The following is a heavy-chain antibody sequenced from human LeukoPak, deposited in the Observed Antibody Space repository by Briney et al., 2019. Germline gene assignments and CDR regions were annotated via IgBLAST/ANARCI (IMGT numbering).Heavy chain of an antibody. J-gene: IGHJ4*02. V-gene: IGHV3-7*01. D-gene: IGHD2-15*01. CDR2: IKQDGSEK. CDR1: GFTFSSYW. Sequence: TGGSLRLSCAASGFTFSSYWMSWVRQAPGKGPEWVANIKQDGSEKYYVDSVKGRFTISRDNAKNSLYLQMNSLRAEDTAVYYCASSGVVAATDYWGQGTLVTVSS. CDR3: ASSGVVAATDY.